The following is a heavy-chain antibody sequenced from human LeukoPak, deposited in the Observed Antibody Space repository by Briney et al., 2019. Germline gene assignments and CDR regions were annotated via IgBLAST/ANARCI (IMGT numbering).Heavy chain of an antibody. D-gene: IGHD4-17*01. CDR2: ISDRSNYI. CDR3: VRDSDTYGDHTTRRFDY. J-gene: IGHJ4*02. V-gene: IGHV3-21*01. CDR1: GFTFSSYN. Sequence: KAGGSLRLSCAASGFTFSSYNMNWVRQAPGKGLEWVSCISDRSNYIYYADSVKGRFTISRDNAKNSLYLELNSLRAEDTAVYHCVRDSDTYGDHTTRRFDYWGQGTLVTVSP.